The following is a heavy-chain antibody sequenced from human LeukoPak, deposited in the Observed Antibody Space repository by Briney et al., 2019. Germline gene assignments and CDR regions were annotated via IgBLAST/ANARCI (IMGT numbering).Heavy chain of an antibody. J-gene: IGHJ4*02. CDR3: AREVVVIVMAIDD. CDR1: GGSISSGSYY. CDR2: IYTSGST. D-gene: IGHD3-22*01. Sequence: TSQTLSLTCTVSGGSISSGSYYWSWIRQPAGKGLEWIGSIYTSGSTNYNPSLNSRVTISVDTSKNQFSLKLSSVTAADTAVYYCAREVVVIVMAIDDWGQGTLVTASS. V-gene: IGHV4-61*02.